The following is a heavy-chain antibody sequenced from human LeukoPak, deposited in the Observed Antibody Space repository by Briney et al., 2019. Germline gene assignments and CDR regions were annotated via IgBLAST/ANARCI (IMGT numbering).Heavy chain of an antibody. D-gene: IGHD2-15*01. J-gene: IGHJ4*02. CDR2: ISGSGGST. Sequence: GGSLRLSCAASGFTFSSYAMSWVRQAPGKELEWVSAISGSGGSTYYADSVKGRFTISRDNSKNTLYLQMNSLRAEDTAVYYCANRDLPRGYCSGGSCYSVDYWGQGTLVTVSS. V-gene: IGHV3-23*01. CDR1: GFTFSSYA. CDR3: ANRDLPRGYCSGGSCYSVDY.